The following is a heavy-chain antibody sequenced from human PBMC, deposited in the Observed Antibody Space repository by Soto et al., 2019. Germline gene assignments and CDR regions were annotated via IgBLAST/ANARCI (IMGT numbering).Heavy chain of an antibody. V-gene: IGHV4-34*09. CDR1: GGSFHGYY. CDR2: INHSGSI. J-gene: IGHJ5*02. Sequence: PSETLSLTCAVYGGSFHGYYWSWIRQPPGKGLEWIGEINHSGSIYFNPTLKSRVTISVDTSKNQISLKLSSVTAADTAVYYCARDRMVGYAQGWFDPWGQGTLVT. D-gene: IGHD5-12*01. CDR3: ARDRMVGYAQGWFDP.